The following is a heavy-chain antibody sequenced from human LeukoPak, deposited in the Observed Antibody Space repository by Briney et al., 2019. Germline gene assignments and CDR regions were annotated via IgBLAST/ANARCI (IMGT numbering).Heavy chain of an antibody. CDR1: GFTFSSYA. CDR2: ISYDGSNK. V-gene: IGHV3-30*01. J-gene: IGHJ6*04. Sequence: GGSLRLSCAASGFTFSSYAMHWVRQAPGKGLEWVAVISYDGSNKYYADSVKGRFTISRDNSKNTLYLQVNSLRAEDTAVYYCAREDCSSTSCYSPISGMDVWGKGTTVTVSS. D-gene: IGHD2-2*01. CDR3: AREDCSSTSCYSPISGMDV.